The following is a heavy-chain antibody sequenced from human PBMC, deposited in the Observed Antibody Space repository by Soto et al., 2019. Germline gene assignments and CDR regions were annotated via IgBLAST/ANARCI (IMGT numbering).Heavy chain of an antibody. D-gene: IGHD6-19*01. CDR3: ARDNPPSYSSGRYYYYYGLDV. CDR1: GFTFSSYG. CDR2: IWYDGSVK. Sequence: GGSLRLSCATSGFTFSSYGMHWVHQAPGKGLEWVAVIWYDGSVKYYADSVKGRFTISRDNSKNTLFLQMNSLRAEDTAVYYCARDNPPSYSSGRYYYYYGLDVWGQGTTVTVSS. J-gene: IGHJ6*02. V-gene: IGHV3-33*01.